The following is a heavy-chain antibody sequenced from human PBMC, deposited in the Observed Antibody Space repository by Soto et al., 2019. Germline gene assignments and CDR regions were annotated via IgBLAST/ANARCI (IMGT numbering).Heavy chain of an antibody. V-gene: IGHV3-48*03. CDR2: ISSSGGTI. J-gene: IGHJ6*02. CDR3: ARGGCGGDCYFYYYYGMDV. CDR1: GFTFSSYE. Sequence: GGSLRLSCAASGFTFSSYEMNWVRQAPGKGLEWVSYISSSGGTIYYADSVKGRFTISRDNAKNSLYLQMNSLRAEDTAVYYCARGGCGGDCYFYYYYGMDVWGQGTTVTVSS. D-gene: IGHD2-21*02.